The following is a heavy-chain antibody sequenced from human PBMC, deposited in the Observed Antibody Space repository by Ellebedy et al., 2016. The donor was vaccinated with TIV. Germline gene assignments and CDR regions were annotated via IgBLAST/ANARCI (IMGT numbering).Heavy chain of an antibody. J-gene: IGHJ4*02. CDR2: ISANGGTT. D-gene: IGHD3/OR15-3a*01. CDR1: GFTFSTYP. Sequence: GESLKISFAASGFTFSTYPMNWVRQAPGKGLEWVSIISANGGTTYYADSVKGRFPISRENSKNTLFLQMSRLSAEDTAVYFCARRSTDFAFDSWGQGTLVTVSS. V-gene: IGHV3-23*01. CDR3: ARRSTDFAFDS.